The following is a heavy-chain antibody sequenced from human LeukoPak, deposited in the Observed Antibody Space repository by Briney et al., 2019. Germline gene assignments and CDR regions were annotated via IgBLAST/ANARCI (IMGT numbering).Heavy chain of an antibody. CDR2: ISGSGGST. Sequence: GGSLRLSCAASGFTFSSYAMSWVRQAPGKGLEWVSAISGSGGSTYYADSVKGRFTISRDNSKNTLYLQMNSLGAEDTAVYYXXXXXVLEQWLVHWGQGTLVTVSS. CDR3: XXXXVLEQWLVH. D-gene: IGHD6-19*01. J-gene: IGHJ4*02. CDR1: GFTFSSYA. V-gene: IGHV3-23*01.